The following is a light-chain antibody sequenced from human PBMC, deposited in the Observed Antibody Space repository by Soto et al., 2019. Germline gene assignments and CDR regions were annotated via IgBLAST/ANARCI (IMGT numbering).Light chain of an antibody. CDR3: QQYGSSPLT. Sequence: EIVLTQSPGTLSLSLGERATLSCRVSQSVSSSYLAWYQQKPGQAPRLLIYGASSRATGIPDRFSGSGSGTDFTLTISRLEPEDFAVYYCQQYGSSPLTFGGGTKVEIK. J-gene: IGKJ4*01. CDR2: GAS. CDR1: QSVSSSY. V-gene: IGKV3-20*01.